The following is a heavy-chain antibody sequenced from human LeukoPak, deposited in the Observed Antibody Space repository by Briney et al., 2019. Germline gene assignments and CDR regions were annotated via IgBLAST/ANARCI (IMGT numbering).Heavy chain of an antibody. J-gene: IGHJ5*02. CDR1: GFTFGNYY. V-gene: IGHV1-46*01. D-gene: IGHD1-26*01. Sequence: ASVKVSCKASGFTFGNYYMHWVRQAPGQGLEWMGIINPSGSSTNYEKKFQGRVTLTRDTSTSTVYMELSSLRSEDTAVYYRARDNSDTWGWWFDPWGQGTLVTVSS. CDR3: ARDNSDTWGWWFDP. CDR2: INPSGSST.